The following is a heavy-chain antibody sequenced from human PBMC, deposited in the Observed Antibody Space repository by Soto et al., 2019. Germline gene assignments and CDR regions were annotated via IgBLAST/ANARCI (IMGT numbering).Heavy chain of an antibody. CDR2: IDPSDSYT. CDR3: ARRPLGDSSSASPVGYYGMDV. CDR1: GYSFTCYW. D-gene: IGHD6-13*01. V-gene: IGHV5-10-1*01. J-gene: IGHJ6*02. Sequence: PGESLKISCKGSGYSFTCYWISWVRQMPGKGLEWMGRIDPSDSYTNYSPSFQGHVTISADKSISTAYLQWSSLKASDTAMYYCARRPLGDSSSASPVGYYGMDVWGQGTTVTVSS.